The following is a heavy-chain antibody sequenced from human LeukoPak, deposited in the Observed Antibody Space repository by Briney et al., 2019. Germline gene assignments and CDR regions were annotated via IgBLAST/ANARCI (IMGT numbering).Heavy chain of an antibody. J-gene: IGHJ4*02. CDR1: GGSIGSYY. CDR2: IYYSGST. CDR3: AKANSGSLKTGFDY. Sequence: PSETLSLTCTVSGGSIGSYYWSWIRQPPGKGLEWIGYIYYSGSTNYNPSLKSRVTISVDTSKNQFSLKLSSVTAADTAVYYCAKANSGSLKTGFDYWGQGTLVTVSS. D-gene: IGHD1-26*01. V-gene: IGHV4-59*01.